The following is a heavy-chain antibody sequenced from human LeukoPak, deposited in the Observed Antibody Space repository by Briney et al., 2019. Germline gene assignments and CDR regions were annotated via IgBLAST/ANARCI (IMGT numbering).Heavy chain of an antibody. CDR1: GGSISSSSYY. V-gene: IGHV4-39*01. CDR2: IYYSGST. CDR3: AGASPTVTSDAFDI. Sequence: SETLSLTCTVSGGSISSSSYYWGWIRQPPGKGLEWIGSIYYSGSTYYNPSLKSRVTISVDTSKNQFSLKLSSVTDADTAVYYCAGASPTVTSDAFDIWGQGTMVSVSS. J-gene: IGHJ3*02. D-gene: IGHD4-17*01.